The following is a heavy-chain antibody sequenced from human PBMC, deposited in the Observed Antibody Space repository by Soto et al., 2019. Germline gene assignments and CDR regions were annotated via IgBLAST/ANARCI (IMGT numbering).Heavy chain of an antibody. V-gene: IGHV4-30-2*01. D-gene: IGHD6-19*01. CDR3: ARHVGLDSGWYVAFDS. J-gene: IGHJ4*02. Sequence: PSETLSLTCAVSGGSISSGGYSWSWIRQPPGKGLEWIGYIYHSGSTYYNPSLKSRVTISVDTSKNQFSLKLSSVTAADTAVYYCARHVGLDSGWYVAFDSWGQGTLVTVSS. CDR1: GGSISSGGYS. CDR2: IYHSGST.